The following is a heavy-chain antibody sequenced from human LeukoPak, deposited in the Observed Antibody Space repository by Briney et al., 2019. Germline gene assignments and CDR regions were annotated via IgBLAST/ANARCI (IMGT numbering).Heavy chain of an antibody. V-gene: IGHV3-9*01. D-gene: IGHD3-16*01. CDR1: GFTFDDYA. Sequence: GGSLRLSCAASGFTFDDYAMHWVRQAPGKGLEWVSGISWNSGSIGYADSVKGRFTISRDNAKNSLYLQMNSLRAEDTALYYCAKVSEGMGAEGYDFDYWGQGTLVTVSS. CDR3: AKVSEGMGAEGYDFDY. CDR2: ISWNSGSI. J-gene: IGHJ4*02.